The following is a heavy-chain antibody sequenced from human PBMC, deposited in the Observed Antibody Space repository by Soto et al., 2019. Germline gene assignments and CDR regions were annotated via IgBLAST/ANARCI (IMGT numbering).Heavy chain of an antibody. CDR1: GGTFSSYA. Sequence: ASVKVSCKASGGTFSSYAISWVRQAPGQGLEWMGGIIPIFGTANYAQKFQGRVTITADESTSTAYMELSSLRSEDTAVYYCARDLGYYDSSGYYCFDAFDIWGQGTMVTVSS. CDR3: ARDLGYYDSSGYYCFDAFDI. D-gene: IGHD3-22*01. CDR2: IIPIFGTA. V-gene: IGHV1-69*13. J-gene: IGHJ3*02.